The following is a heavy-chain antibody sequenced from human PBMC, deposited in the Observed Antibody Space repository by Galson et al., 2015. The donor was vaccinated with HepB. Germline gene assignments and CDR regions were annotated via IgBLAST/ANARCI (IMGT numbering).Heavy chain of an antibody. Sequence: CAISGDSVSSNSAAWNWIRRSPSRGLEWLGRTYYRSKWYSDYAVSVKSRITVNPDTSKNHFSLQLNSVTPEDTAVYYCARGPSYFQHWGQGTLVTVSS. J-gene: IGHJ1*01. CDR3: ARGPSYFQH. CDR2: TYYRSKWYS. CDR1: GDSVSSNSAA. V-gene: IGHV6-1*01.